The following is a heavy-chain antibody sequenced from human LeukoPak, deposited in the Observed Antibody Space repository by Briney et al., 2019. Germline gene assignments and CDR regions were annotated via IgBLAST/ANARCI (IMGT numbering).Heavy chain of an antibody. V-gene: IGHV3-48*01. CDR3: ARDYKYAFDN. D-gene: IGHD5-24*01. J-gene: IGHJ4*02. CDR2: IGIDSGNT. Sequence: GGSLRLSCAASGFTFSDYSMNWVRQAPGKGLEWISYIGIDSGNTNYADSVKGRFTISGDKAKNSLYLQVNSLRVEDTAVYYCARDYKYAFDNWGQGTLVTVSS. CDR1: GFTFSDYS.